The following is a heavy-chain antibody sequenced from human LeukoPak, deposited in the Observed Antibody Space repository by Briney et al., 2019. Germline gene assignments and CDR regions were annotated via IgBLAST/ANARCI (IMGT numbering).Heavy chain of an antibody. J-gene: IGHJ2*01. D-gene: IGHD3-10*01. CDR3: ARSWFGELFSNWYFDL. CDR2: INPSGGGT. CDR1: GYTFTSYY. V-gene: IGHV1-46*01. Sequence: ASVKVSCKASGYTFTSYYMHWVRQAPGQGLEWMGIINPSGGGTSYAQKFQGRVTMTRDMSTSTVYMELSSLRSEDTAVYYCARSWFGELFSNWYFDLWGRGTLVTVSS.